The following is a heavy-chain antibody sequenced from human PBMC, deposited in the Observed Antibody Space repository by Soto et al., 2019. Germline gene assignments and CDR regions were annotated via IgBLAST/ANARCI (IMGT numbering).Heavy chain of an antibody. J-gene: IGHJ5*02. Sequence: QITLKESGPTLVKPTQTLTLTCTFSGFSLSTSGVGVGWIRQPPGKALEWLALIYWDDDKRYSPSLKSRLTITKNTSKNQVVLTMTNMDPVDTATYYCAQLTIDCISTGCYNWFDPWGQGTLVTVSS. CDR3: AQLTIDCISTGCYNWFDP. CDR2: IYWDDDK. V-gene: IGHV2-5*02. CDR1: GFSLSTSGVG. D-gene: IGHD2-2*01.